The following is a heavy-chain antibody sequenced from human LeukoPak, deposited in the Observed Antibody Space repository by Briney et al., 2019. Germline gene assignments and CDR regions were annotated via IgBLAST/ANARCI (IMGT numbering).Heavy chain of an antibody. CDR3: VRHPTSFDWFRD. Sequence: ASVKVSCKASGATFNTDAINWVRQAPGQGLQWMGRIIPILTTTYAPLFEDRFTITADKTTNTAYMELRSLTSDDTATYFCVRHPTSFDWFRDWGQGTLVTVSS. CDR1: GATFNTDA. D-gene: IGHD3-9*01. CDR2: IIPILTT. J-gene: IGHJ4*02. V-gene: IGHV1-69*04.